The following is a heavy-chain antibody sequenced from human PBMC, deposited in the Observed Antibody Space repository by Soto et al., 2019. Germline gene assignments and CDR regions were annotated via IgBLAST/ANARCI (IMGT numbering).Heavy chain of an antibody. CDR1: GYSYRIYA. J-gene: IGHJ4*02. CDR2: ISTYNHDT. D-gene: IGHD6-19*01. V-gene: IGHV1-18*01. Sequence: ASVKVSCKTSGYSYRIYAITWVRQAPGQGLEWMGWISTYNHDTSYAQRFQGRLSMATDTSTSTAYMELSSLRSEDTAVYYCAEGTSDSGWFDYWGQGTLVTVSS. CDR3: AEGTSDSGWFDY.